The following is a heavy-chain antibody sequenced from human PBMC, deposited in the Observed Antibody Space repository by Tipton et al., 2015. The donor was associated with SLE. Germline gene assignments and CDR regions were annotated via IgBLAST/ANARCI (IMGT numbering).Heavy chain of an antibody. CDR3: ALSMTAASGPFDY. D-gene: IGHD6-13*01. CDR2: VYDSGIT. CDR1: GASISSRAYY. J-gene: IGHJ4*02. V-gene: IGHV4-39*07. Sequence: TLSLTCIVSGASISSRAYYWGCIRQSPGKGLEWIGSVYDSGITYYSPSLKSRVTISVDTSNNQFSLELSSVTAADTAVYYCALSMTAASGPFDYWGQGILVIVS.